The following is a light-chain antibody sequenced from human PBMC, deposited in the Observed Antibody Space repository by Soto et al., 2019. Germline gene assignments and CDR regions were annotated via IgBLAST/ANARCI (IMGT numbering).Light chain of an antibody. CDR1: QSVSSN. V-gene: IGKV3-15*01. CDR2: GAS. J-gene: IGKJ1*01. CDR3: QQYYNWPRT. Sequence: EIVMTQSPATLSLSPGERATLSCRASQSVSSNLAWYQQKPGQAPRLLIYGASTRATGIPARFSGSGSGTEFTLTINSLQPEDFAVYYCQQYYNWPRTFGQGTKVDIK.